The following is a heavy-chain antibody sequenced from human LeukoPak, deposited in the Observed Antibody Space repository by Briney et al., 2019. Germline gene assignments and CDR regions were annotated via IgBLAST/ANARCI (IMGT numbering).Heavy chain of an antibody. CDR1: GFTFSSYA. CDR2: ISYDGSNK. Sequence: PGRSLRLSCAASGFTFSSYAMHWVRQAPGKGLEWVAVISYDGSNKYYADSVKGRFTISRDNSKNTLYLQMNSLRAEDTAVYYCAREMSSSWYSNWGQGTLVTVSS. CDR3: AREMSSSWYSN. J-gene: IGHJ4*02. D-gene: IGHD6-13*01. V-gene: IGHV3-30*04.